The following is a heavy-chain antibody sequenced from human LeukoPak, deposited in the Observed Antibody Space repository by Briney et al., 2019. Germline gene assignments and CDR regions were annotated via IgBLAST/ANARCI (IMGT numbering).Heavy chain of an antibody. CDR2: IRGSGGNT. D-gene: IGHD3-9*01. CDR3: VKGAYYDILTGYRLLKVDP. J-gene: IGHJ5*02. Sequence: GGSLRLSCAASGFTLSSYAPSWVRQAPGKGLEWVSAIRGSGGNTYYADSVRGRFTISRDNSKNTLYLQMSSLRAEDTAVYYCVKGAYYDILTGYRLLKVDPWGQGTLVTVSS. V-gene: IGHV3-23*01. CDR1: GFTLSSYA.